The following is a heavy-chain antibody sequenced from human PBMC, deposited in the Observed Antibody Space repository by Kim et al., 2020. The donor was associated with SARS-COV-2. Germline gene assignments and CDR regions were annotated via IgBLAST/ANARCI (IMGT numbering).Heavy chain of an antibody. J-gene: IGHJ4*02. D-gene: IGHD3-10*01. V-gene: IGHV4-59*13. CDR1: GGSISSYY. CDR3: ARESDLWSD. Sequence: SETLSLTCTVSGGSISSYYWSWIRQPPGKGLEWIGYIYYSGSTNYNPSLKSRVTISVDTSKNQFSLKLSSVTAADTAVYYCARESDLWSDWGQGTLVTVSS. CDR2: IYYSGST.